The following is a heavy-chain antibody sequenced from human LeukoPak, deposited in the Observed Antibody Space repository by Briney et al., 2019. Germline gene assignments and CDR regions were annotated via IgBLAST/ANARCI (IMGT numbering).Heavy chain of an antibody. CDR2: ISAYNGNT. J-gene: IGHJ4*02. CDR3: ARSYDSSGYYYRDLGY. D-gene: IGHD3-22*01. Sequence: GASVKVSFKASGYTFTSYGISWVRQAPGQGLEWMGWISAYNGNTNYAQKLQGRVTMTTDTSTSTAYMELSRLRSDDTAVYYCARSYDSSGYYYRDLGYWGQGTLVTVSS. CDR1: GYTFTSYG. V-gene: IGHV1-18*01.